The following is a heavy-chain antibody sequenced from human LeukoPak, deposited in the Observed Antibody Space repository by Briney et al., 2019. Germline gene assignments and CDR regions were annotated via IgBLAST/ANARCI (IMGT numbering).Heavy chain of an antibody. V-gene: IGHV3-21*04. D-gene: IGHD1-26*01. CDR1: GFTFSSFS. J-gene: IGHJ6*03. Sequence: GGSLRLSCAASGFTFSSFSMNWVRQAPGKGLEWVSSISSSSTYIYYADSVKGRFTISRDNSDNTLSLQMNSLRADDTAIYYCTRSFGSSSNNCMAVWGKGTAVTVSS. CDR3: TRSFGSSSNNCMAV. CDR2: ISSSSTYI.